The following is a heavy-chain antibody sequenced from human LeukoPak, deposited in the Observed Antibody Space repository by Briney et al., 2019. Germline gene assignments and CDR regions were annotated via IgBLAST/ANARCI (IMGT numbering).Heavy chain of an antibody. CDR2: IYYSGST. CDR1: GGPISSYY. D-gene: IGHD6-19*01. Sequence: SETLSLTCTVSGGPISSYYWSWIRQPPGKGLEWIGYIYYSGSTNYNPSLKSRVTISVDTSKNQFSLKLSSVTAADTAVYYCARIYSSGWYSFDYWGQGTLVTVSS. V-gene: IGHV4-59*01. J-gene: IGHJ4*02. CDR3: ARIYSSGWYSFDY.